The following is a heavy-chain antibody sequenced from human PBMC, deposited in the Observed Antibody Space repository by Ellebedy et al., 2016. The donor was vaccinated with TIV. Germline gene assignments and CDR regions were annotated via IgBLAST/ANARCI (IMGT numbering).Heavy chain of an antibody. D-gene: IGHD1-26*01. CDR1: GGSISSNY. CDR3: ARRYSGSSYHYFDY. J-gene: IGHJ4*02. V-gene: IGHV4-59*08. CDR2: IYNSVIT. Sequence: MPSETLSLTCTVSGGSISSNYWDWIRQPPGKGLEWIGYIYNSVITNFNPSLKSRVPMSVDTSKRQLSLKLRSVTAADTAVYYCARRYSGSSYHYFDYWGQGTLVIVSS.